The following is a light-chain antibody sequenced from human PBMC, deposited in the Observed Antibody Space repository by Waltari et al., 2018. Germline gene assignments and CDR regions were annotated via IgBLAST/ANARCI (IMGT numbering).Light chain of an antibody. Sequence: QSALTQPASVSGSPGQSITISCTGTSNDVGGYGYVSWYQQYPGKAPKLIIYEVSYRPSGIATRFSGSTSGNTASLPISGLQAEDDADYYCSSHTATVPHVFGTGTRVTVV. J-gene: IGLJ1*01. CDR2: EVS. CDR3: SSHTATVPHV. V-gene: IGLV2-14*01. CDR1: SNDVGGYGY.